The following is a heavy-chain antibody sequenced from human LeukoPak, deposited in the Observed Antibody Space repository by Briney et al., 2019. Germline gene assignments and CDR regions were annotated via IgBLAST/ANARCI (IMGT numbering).Heavy chain of an antibody. CDR3: ASSASGSYYNAPFSWTTNTQHNWFDP. Sequence: GASVKVSCKASGYTFTSYGISWVRQAPGHGLEWMGWISAYNGNTNYAQKLQGRVTMTTDTSTSTAYMELRSLRSDDTAVYYCASSASGSYYNAPFSWTTNTQHNWFDPWGQGTLVTVSS. CDR1: GYTFTSYG. V-gene: IGHV1-18*01. J-gene: IGHJ5*02. D-gene: IGHD3-10*01. CDR2: ISAYNGNT.